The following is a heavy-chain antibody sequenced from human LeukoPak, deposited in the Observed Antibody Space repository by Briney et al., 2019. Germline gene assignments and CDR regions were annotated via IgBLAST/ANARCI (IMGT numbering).Heavy chain of an antibody. V-gene: IGHV1-69*05. CDR2: IIPIFGTA. CDR1: GGTFSSYA. D-gene: IGHD3-10*01. J-gene: IGHJ4*02. CDR3: ARYYGSGSYYLDY. Sequence: ASVKVSCKASGGTFSSYAISWVRQAPGQGLEWMGRIIPIFGTANYAQKFQGRVTITTDESTSTAYMKLSSLRSEDTAVYYCARYYGSGSYYLDYWGQGTLVTVSS.